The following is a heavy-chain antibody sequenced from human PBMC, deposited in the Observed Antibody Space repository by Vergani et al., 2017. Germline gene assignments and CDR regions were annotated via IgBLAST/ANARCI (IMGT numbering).Heavy chain of an antibody. D-gene: IGHD6-6*01. CDR3: AKGSSSSRSGIDY. J-gene: IGHJ4*02. Sequence: QVQLVESGGGVVQPGRSLRLSCAASGFTFSSYGMHWVRQAPGKGLEWVAVISYDGSNKNYADSVKGRFTISRDNSKNTLYLQMNSLSAEDTAVYYCAKGSSSSRSGIDYWGQGTLVTVSS. CDR1: GFTFSSYG. CDR2: ISYDGSNK. V-gene: IGHV3-30*18.